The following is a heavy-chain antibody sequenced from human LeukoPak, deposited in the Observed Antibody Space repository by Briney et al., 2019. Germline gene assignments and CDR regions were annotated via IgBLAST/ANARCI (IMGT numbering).Heavy chain of an antibody. CDR2: IWYDGSNK. V-gene: IGHV3-33*06. CDR1: GFTFSSYG. CDR3: TKRTDSTGSRASAFDV. D-gene: IGHD2/OR15-2a*01. J-gene: IGHJ3*01. Sequence: GRSLRLSCAASGFTFSSYGMHWVRQAPGKGLEWVAVIWYDGSNKYYADSVKGRFTISRDNSKSTLYLQMTSLRAEDSAFFYCTKRTDSTGSRASAFDVWGQGTVVTVSS.